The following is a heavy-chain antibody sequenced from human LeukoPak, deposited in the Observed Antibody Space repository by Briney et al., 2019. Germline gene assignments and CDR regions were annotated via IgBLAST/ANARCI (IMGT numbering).Heavy chain of an antibody. D-gene: IGHD3-10*01. CDR1: GFTFSSYA. CDR2: ISYDEINT. V-gene: IGHV3-30*04. Sequence: SGGSLRLSCAASGFTFSSYAMHWVRQAPGKELEWVAFISYDEINTYYSDSVKGRFTISRDNSKNTLYLQMNSLRPEDTAVYYCAKEPEFWASGSPYFDFWGQGTLVTVSS. J-gene: IGHJ4*02. CDR3: AKEPEFWASGSPYFDF.